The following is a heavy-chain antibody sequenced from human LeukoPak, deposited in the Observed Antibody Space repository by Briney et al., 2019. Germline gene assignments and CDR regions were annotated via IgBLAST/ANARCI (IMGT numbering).Heavy chain of an antibody. CDR1: VFTFSSYG. Sequence: GGSLRLSCAASVFTFSSYGMHWVRQAPGKGLEGVAFIRYDGSNKYYADSVKGRFTISRDNSKNTLYLQMNSLRAEDTAVYYCAREYSSSALLDYWGQGTLVTVSS. CDR3: AREYSSSALLDY. CDR2: IRYDGSNK. J-gene: IGHJ4*02. V-gene: IGHV3-30*02. D-gene: IGHD6-6*01.